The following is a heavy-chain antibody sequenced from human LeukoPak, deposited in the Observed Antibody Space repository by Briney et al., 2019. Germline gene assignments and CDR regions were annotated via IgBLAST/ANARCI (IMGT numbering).Heavy chain of an antibody. Sequence: SETLSLTCTVSGYSINSGYYWGWIRQPPGKGLEWIGSIFRSGSTYYNPSLKSRVTISVDTSKNQFSLKLSSVTAADTAVYYCARRTVLLWFGELLGWFDPWGQGTLVTVSS. D-gene: IGHD3-10*01. CDR1: GYSINSGYY. J-gene: IGHJ5*02. CDR3: ARRTVLLWFGELLGWFDP. CDR2: IFRSGST. V-gene: IGHV4-38-2*02.